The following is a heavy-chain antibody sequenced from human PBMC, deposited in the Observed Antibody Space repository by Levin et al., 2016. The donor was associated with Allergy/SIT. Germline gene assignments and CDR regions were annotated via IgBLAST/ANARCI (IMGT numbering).Heavy chain of an antibody. Sequence: GGSLRLSCAASGFTFSSYAMHWVRRSPGGGLGWVAAIWYDGSNTYYEDSVKGRFTISRDNSESTVYLQMDSLRAEDTAVYYCARFSSDYSAFDLWGHGTVVTVSS. J-gene: IGHJ3*01. D-gene: IGHD3-22*01. CDR2: IWYDGSNT. CDR3: ARFSSDYSAFDL. V-gene: IGHV3-33*01. CDR1: GFTFSSYA.